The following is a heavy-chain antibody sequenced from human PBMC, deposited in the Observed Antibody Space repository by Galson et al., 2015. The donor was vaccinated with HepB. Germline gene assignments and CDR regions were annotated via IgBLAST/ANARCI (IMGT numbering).Heavy chain of an antibody. D-gene: IGHD6-13*01. CDR1: GFTFSLYG. V-gene: IGHV3-33*08. CDR2: IWYDGSNQ. CDR3: ARDTMVAAAGISYWYFDL. J-gene: IGHJ2*01. Sequence: SLRLSCAASGFTFSLYGMHWVRQAPGKGLEWVAVIWYDGSNQYYADSVKGRFTISRDDSKSTLYLQMNSLRAEDTAVYYCARDTMVAAAGISYWYFDLWGRGTLVTVSS.